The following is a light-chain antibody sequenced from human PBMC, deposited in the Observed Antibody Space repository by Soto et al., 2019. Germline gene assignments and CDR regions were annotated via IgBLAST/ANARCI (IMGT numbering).Light chain of an antibody. CDR2: NTN. CDR3: VLSVGTGIHRV. V-gene: IGLV8-61*01. CDR1: SGSVSTRNY. J-gene: IGLJ3*02. Sequence: QTVVTQEPSFSVSPGGTVTLTCGLTSGSVSTRNYPSWYQQIPGQAPRTLIYNTNTRSSGVPDRFSGSILGNKAALTITGGQAEDESDDYCVLSVGTGIHRVFGGGTKLTVL.